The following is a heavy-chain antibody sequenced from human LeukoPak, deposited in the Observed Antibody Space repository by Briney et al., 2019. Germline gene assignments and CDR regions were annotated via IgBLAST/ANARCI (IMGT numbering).Heavy chain of an antibody. CDR1: GGSFSPYY. CDR2: INHSRST. J-gene: IGHJ3*02. V-gene: IGHV4-34*01. D-gene: IGHD1-26*01. CDR3: ARRGRSGSYRTFDI. Sequence: SETLSLTCVVYGGSFSPYYWSWIRQSPDKGLEWIGEINHSRSTNYNPSLKSRVTISVDTSKNQFSLELSSVTAADTAVYYCARRGRSGSYRTFDIWGQGTMVTVSS.